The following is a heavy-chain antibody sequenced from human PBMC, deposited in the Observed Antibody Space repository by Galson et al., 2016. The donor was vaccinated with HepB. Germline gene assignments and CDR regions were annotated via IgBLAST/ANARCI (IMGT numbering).Heavy chain of an antibody. D-gene: IGHD6-6*01. CDR1: GFTFSDRG. V-gene: IGHV3-33*01. CDR3: ASLRRVSIAAGQNYYYMDV. CDR2: IWYDGSSK. J-gene: IGHJ6*03. Sequence: SLRLSCAASGFTFSDRGMHWVRQAPGKGLEWVANIWYDGSSKKYADSVKGRFTISRDNSKNTLYLQMNSLRAEDTAVYYCASLRRVSIAAGQNYYYMDVWGKGTTVTVSS.